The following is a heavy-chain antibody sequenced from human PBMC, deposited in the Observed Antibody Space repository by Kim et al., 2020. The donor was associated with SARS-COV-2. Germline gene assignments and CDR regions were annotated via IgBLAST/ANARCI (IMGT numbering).Heavy chain of an antibody. V-gene: IGHV3-23*01. Sequence: GGSLRLSCVASGFDFSIYGMSWVRQAPGKGLEWVSAIGRAGTTYYADSVKGRFTISRDNSKNTVYLQMNSLRAEDKALYYCAKGTTGSHQERYFDYWGQGTLVIVS. J-gene: IGHJ4*02. CDR1: GFDFSIYG. CDR2: IGRAGTT. CDR3: AKGTTGSHQERYFDY. D-gene: IGHD1-1*01.